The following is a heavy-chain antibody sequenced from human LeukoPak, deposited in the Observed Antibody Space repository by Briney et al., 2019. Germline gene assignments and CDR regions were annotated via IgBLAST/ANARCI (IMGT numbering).Heavy chain of an antibody. CDR2: INPNSGGT. J-gene: IGHJ6*02. D-gene: IGHD1-1*01. V-gene: IGHV1-2*02. CDR3: ARDSGTWTPWYGMDV. CDR1: GYTFTGYY. Sequence: ASVKVSCKASGYTFTGYYMHWVRQAPGQGLEWMGWINPNSGGTNYAQKFQDRVTMTRDTSISTAYMELSRLRSDDTAVYYCARDSGTWTPWYGMDVWGQGTTVTVSS.